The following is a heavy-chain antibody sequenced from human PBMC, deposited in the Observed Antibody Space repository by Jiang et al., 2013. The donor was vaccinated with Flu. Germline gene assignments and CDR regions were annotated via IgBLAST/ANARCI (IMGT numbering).Heavy chain of an antibody. CDR3: AREDYGSGSYQRYFDV. CDR1: GGSISNYY. Sequence: GSGLVKPSETLSLTCTVSGGSISNYYWNWIRQPPGKGLEWIGYIYYSGRTNYNPSLKSRLTISVDTSKNQFSLKLNSVTAADTAMYYCAREDYGSGSYQRYFDVWGRGTLVTVSS. CDR2: IYYSGRT. D-gene: IGHD3-10*01. J-gene: IGHJ2*01. V-gene: IGHV4-59*01.